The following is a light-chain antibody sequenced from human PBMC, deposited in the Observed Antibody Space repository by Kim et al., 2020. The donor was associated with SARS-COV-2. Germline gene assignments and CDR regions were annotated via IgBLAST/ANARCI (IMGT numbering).Light chain of an antibody. CDR2: GTS. V-gene: IGKV3-20*01. J-gene: IGKJ2*01. CDR1: QSVSSSY. Sequence: LSPGERATRSCRASQSVSSSYLAWYQQKPGQAPRLLIYGTSSRATGIPDRFSGSGSGTDFTLTISRLEPEDFAVYYCQQYGSSPYTFGQGTKLEI. CDR3: QQYGSSPYT.